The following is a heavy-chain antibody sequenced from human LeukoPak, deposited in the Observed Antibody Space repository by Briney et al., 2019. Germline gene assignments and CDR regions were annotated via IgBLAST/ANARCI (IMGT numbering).Heavy chain of an antibody. CDR2: ISYAGTNK. J-gene: IGHJ4*02. V-gene: IGHV3-30*04. CDR1: GFTFSSYV. D-gene: IGHD6-19*01. CDR3: AKALQWLVNFDY. Sequence: PGGSLRLSCAASGFTFSSYVMNWVRQAPGKGLEWVAVISYAGTNKYYADSVKGRFTISRDNSKNTLYLQMNSLRAEDTAVYYCAKALQWLVNFDYWGQGTLVTVSS.